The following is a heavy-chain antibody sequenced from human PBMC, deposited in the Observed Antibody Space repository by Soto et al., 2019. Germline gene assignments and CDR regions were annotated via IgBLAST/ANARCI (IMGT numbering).Heavy chain of an antibody. D-gene: IGHD4-17*01. Sequence: SETLSLTCAVYCGSFSGYYWSWIRQPPGKGLEWIGEINHSGSTNYNPSLKSRVTISVDTSKNQFSLKLSSVTAADTAVYYCARGRRKVTKFRVYYYGMYVWGQGTTVTVS. CDR1: CGSFSGYY. CDR2: INHSGST. V-gene: IGHV4-34*01. J-gene: IGHJ6*02. CDR3: ARGRRKVTKFRVYYYGMYV.